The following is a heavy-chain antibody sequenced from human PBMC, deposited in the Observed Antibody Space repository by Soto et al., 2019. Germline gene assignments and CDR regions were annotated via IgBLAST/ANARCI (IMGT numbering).Heavy chain of an antibody. CDR2: ISGSGGST. D-gene: IGHD2-15*01. CDR3: AKDIVVVAATGYYYYGMDV. CDR1: GFTFSSYA. J-gene: IGHJ6*02. Sequence: PGGSLRLSCAASGFTFSSYAMSWVRQAPGKGLEWVSAISGSGGSTYYADSVKGRFTISRDNSKNTLYLQMNSLRAEDTAVYYCAKDIVVVAATGYYYYGMDVWGQGTTVTVSS. V-gene: IGHV3-23*01.